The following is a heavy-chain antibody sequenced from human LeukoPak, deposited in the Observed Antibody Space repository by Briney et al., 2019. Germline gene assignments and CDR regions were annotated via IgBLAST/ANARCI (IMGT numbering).Heavy chain of an antibody. Sequence: QTGGSLRLSCAASGFSFSSYAMIWVRQAPGKGLEWVSVISSSGESTYYADSLKGRFTISRDNSENTLYLQMNSLRAEDTAVYYCAKEMYYERGGYYGDYWSQGTLVTVSS. CDR1: GFSFSSYA. D-gene: IGHD3-22*01. V-gene: IGHV3-23*01. CDR2: ISSSGEST. J-gene: IGHJ4*02. CDR3: AKEMYYERGGYYGDY.